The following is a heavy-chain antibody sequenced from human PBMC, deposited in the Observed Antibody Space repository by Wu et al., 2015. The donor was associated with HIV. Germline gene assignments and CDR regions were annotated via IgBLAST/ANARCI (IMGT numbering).Heavy chain of an antibody. CDR2: IIPMFGSP. V-gene: IGHV1-69*12. Sequence: QVQLLQSGAEVKKPGSAVKVSCKSSGGSFSSYGISWVRQAPGQGHEWMGVIIPMFGSPKYAQKFQGKSHHYRERNHEAPSTFGGGSSLRSEDTAIYYCARKINLYRVVDPWGQEPWSNRLL. J-gene: IGHJ5*02. CDR3: ARKINLYRVVDP. D-gene: IGHD2-15*01. CDR1: GGSFSSYG.